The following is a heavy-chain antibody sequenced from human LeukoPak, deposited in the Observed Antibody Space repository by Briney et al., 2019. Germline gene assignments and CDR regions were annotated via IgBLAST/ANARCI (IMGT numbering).Heavy chain of an antibody. D-gene: IGHD5-12*01. J-gene: IGHJ4*02. CDR1: GGSISSSSYY. V-gene: IGHV4-39*01. CDR2: IYYSGST. Sequence: SETLSLTCTVSGGSISSSSYYWGWIRQPPGKGLEWIGSIYYSGSTYYNPSLKGRVTISVDTSKNQFSLKLSSVTAADTAVYYCARLDRWLRYFDYWGQGTLVTVSS. CDR3: ARLDRWLRYFDY.